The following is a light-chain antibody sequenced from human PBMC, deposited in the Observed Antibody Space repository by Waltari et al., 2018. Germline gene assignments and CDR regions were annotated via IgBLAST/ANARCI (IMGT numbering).Light chain of an antibody. Sequence: QSALTQPASVSGSPGQSITIYCTGTSSAVGIYKRVSWYQQHPGKAPKLMIYAVSKRPSGVSDRFSGSKSGDMASLTISGLQPEDEAEYFCSSYAGSSKGVFGGGTKVTVL. CDR2: AVS. CDR1: SSAVGIYKR. V-gene: IGLV2-23*02. J-gene: IGLJ2*01. CDR3: SSYAGSSKGV.